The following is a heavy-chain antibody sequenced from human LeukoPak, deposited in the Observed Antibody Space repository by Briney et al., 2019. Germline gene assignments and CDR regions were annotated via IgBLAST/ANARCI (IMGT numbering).Heavy chain of an antibody. J-gene: IGHJ4*02. D-gene: IGHD6-13*01. CDR3: ARPLKPGIAAADLDY. Sequence: ASVKVSCKASGYTFTSYYMHWVRQAPGQGLEWMGWINPNSGGTNYAQKFQGRVTMTRDTSISTAYMELSRLRSDDTAVYYCARPLKPGIAAADLDYWGQGTLVTVSS. CDR1: GYTFTSYY. V-gene: IGHV1-2*02. CDR2: INPNSGGT.